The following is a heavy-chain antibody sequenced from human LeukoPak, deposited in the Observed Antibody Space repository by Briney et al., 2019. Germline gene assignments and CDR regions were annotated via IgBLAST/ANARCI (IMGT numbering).Heavy chain of an antibody. V-gene: IGHV4-59*01. Sequence: PSETPALTCTVSGVPIRSYYGRWIRQPPGKGLEWIGYIYYSGSTNYNPSLKSRVTKAVDTPKHQFSLKVESVPAAGTAVYYCARLGSYGQYHFDYWGQGTLVTVSS. CDR3: ARLGSYGQYHFDY. J-gene: IGHJ4*02. CDR2: IYYSGST. CDR1: GVPIRSYY. D-gene: IGHD5-18*01.